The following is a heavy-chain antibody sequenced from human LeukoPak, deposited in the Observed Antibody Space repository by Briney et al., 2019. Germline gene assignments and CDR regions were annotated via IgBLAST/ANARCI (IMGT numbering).Heavy chain of an antibody. CDR2: IKSKTDGGTT. J-gene: IGHJ4*02. CDR1: GFTFSNAW. Sequence: PGGSLRLSCAASGFTFSNAWMSWVRQAPGKGLEWVGRIKSKTDGGTTDYAAPVKGRFTISRDDSKNTLYLQMNSLKTEDTAVYYCTTRETMYYYDSSGYYRNRYFDYWGQGTLVTVSS. D-gene: IGHD3-22*01. CDR3: TTRETMYYYDSSGYYRNRYFDY. V-gene: IGHV3-15*01.